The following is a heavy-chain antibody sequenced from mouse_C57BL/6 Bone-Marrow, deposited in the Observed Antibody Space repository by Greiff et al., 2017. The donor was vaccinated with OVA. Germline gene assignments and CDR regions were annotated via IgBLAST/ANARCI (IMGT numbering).Heavy chain of an antibody. V-gene: IGHV1-64*01. D-gene: IGHD4-1*01. CDR3: AVTGRDYAMDY. Sequence: QVQLKQPGAELVKPGASVKLSCKASGYTFTSYWMHWVKQRPGQGLEWIGMIHPNSGSTNYNEKFKSKATLTVDKSSSTAYMQLSSLTSEDSAVYYCAVTGRDYAMDYWGQGTSVTVSS. J-gene: IGHJ4*01. CDR1: GYTFTSYW. CDR2: IHPNSGST.